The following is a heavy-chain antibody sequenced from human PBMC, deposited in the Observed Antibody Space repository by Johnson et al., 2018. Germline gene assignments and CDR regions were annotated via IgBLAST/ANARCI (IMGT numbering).Heavy chain of an antibody. Sequence: VQLLESGGGVVQPGRSLRLSCAASGFTFSSYGMHWVRQAPGKGLEWVAVISYDGSNKYYADYVKGRFTISRDNSKNTLYLQMNSLRAEDTAVYYCAKGSEDTAMVSADYWGQGTLVTVSS. V-gene: IGHV3-30*18. CDR2: ISYDGSNK. D-gene: IGHD5-18*01. J-gene: IGHJ4*02. CDR1: GFTFSSYG. CDR3: AKGSEDTAMVSADY.